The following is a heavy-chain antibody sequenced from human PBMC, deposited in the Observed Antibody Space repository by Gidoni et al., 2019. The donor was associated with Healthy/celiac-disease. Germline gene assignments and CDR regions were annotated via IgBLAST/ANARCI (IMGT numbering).Heavy chain of an antibody. CDR3: ARDYGDYVETDLGVDY. J-gene: IGHJ4*02. D-gene: IGHD4-17*01. Sequence: QVQLVQSGAEVKQPGASVKVSCKASGYTFTIYGISWVRQAPGQGLEWMGWISAYNGNTNYAQKLQGRGTMTTDTSTSTAYMELRSLRSDDTDVYYCARDYGDYVETDLGVDYWGQGTLVTVSS. CDR1: GYTFTIYG. V-gene: IGHV1-18*01. CDR2: ISAYNGNT.